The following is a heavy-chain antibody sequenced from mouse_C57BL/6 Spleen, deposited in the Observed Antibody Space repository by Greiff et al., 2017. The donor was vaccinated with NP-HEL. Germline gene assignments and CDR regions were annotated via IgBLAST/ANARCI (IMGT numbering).Heavy chain of an antibody. D-gene: IGHD1-2*01. CDR3: TRSGSNYGSYAMGY. CDR1: GYTFTDYE. V-gene: IGHV1-15*01. J-gene: IGHJ4*01. Sequence: VQLQQSGAELVRPGASVTLSCKASGYTFTDYEMHWVKQTPVHGLEWIGAIDPETGGTAYNQKFKGKAILTADKSSSTAYMELRSLTSEDSAVYYCTRSGSNYGSYAMGYWGQGTSVTVSS. CDR2: IDPETGGT.